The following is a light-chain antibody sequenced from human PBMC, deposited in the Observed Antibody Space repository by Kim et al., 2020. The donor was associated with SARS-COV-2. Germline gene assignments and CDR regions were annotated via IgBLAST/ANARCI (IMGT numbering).Light chain of an antibody. CDR2: GAS. V-gene: IGKV3-15*01. CDR1: QSISSN. Sequence: VSPGERATLSCRASQSISSNLAWYQQKPAQAPRLLIYGASTRATGVPARFGGSGSGTEFTLTISSLQSEDFGIYYCQLYNHWPLTFGQGTKVDIK. J-gene: IGKJ1*01. CDR3: QLYNHWPLT.